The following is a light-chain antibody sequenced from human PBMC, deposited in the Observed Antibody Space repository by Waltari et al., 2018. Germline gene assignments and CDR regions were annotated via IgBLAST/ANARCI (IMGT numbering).Light chain of an antibody. V-gene: IGLV2-11*01. J-gene: IGLJ2*01. CDR2: DVS. Sequence: QSALTQPRSVSGSPGQSVPISCTGTSSDVGGYNYVSWYQQHPGKAPKLMIYDVSKRPSGVPDRFSGSKSGNTASLTISGLQAEDEADYYCCSYAGSYTLVFGGGTKLTVL. CDR3: CSYAGSYTLV. CDR1: SSDVGGYNY.